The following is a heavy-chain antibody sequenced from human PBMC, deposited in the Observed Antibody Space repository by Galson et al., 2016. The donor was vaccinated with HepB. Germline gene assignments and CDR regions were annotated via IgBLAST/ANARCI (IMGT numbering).Heavy chain of an antibody. CDR1: GFTFSNYA. CDR2: IRGGGDAT. D-gene: IGHD4-17*01. Sequence: SLRLSCAASGFTFSNYATAWVRLPPGKGLEWVSTIRGGGDATYYADSVKGRFTNSRDNSRSTLYLHLSSLRAEETALHYWARGHGDNCPANYFNYWGQGTLVTVSS. CDR3: ARGHGDNCPANYFNY. V-gene: IGHV3-23*01. J-gene: IGHJ4*02.